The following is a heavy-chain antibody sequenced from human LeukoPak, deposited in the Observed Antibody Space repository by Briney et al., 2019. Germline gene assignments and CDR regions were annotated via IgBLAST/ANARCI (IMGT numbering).Heavy chain of an antibody. V-gene: IGHV4-31*03. CDR2: IYYSGST. CDR3: ARGYYYDSSGYYS. D-gene: IGHD3-22*01. Sequence: SETLSLTCTVSGGSISSGGYYWSWIRQHPGKGLEWIGYIYYSGSTYYNPSLKSRVTISVDTSKNQFSLKLSSVTAADTAVYYCARGYYYDSSGYYSWGQGTLVTVSS. J-gene: IGHJ4*02. CDR1: GGSISSGGYY.